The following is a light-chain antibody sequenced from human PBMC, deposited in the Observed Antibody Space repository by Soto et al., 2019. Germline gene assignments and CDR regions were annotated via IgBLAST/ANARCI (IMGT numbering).Light chain of an antibody. J-gene: IGKJ1*01. CDR3: QQRSNWRT. Sequence: ESVLTQSPATLSLSPGERATLSCRASQSVSSYLAWYQQKPGQAPRLLIYDASNRATGIPARFSGSGSGTDFTLTISSLEPEDFAVYYCQQRSNWRTFGQGTKV. V-gene: IGKV3-11*01. CDR2: DAS. CDR1: QSVSSY.